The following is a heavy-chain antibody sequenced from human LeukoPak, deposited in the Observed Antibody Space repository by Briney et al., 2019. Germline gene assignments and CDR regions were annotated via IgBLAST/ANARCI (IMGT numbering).Heavy chain of an antibody. V-gene: IGHV4-61*02. J-gene: IGHJ3*02. CDR3: AGVSRDAFDI. CDR2: MYTSGST. CDR1: GGSISSGSYY. Sequence: SQTLSLTCTVSGGSISSGSYYWSWIRQPAGKGLEWIGRMYTSGSTNYNPSLKSRVTISVDTSKNQFSLKLSSVTAADTAVYYCAGVSRDAFDIWGQGTMVTVSS.